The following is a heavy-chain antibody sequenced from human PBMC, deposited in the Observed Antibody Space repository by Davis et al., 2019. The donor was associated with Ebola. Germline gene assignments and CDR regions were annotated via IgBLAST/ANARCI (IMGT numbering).Heavy chain of an antibody. CDR1: GFIFSTYN. CDR2: ISSGSGSTM. Sequence: GGSLRLSCAASGFIFSTYNMNWVRQAPGRGLEWVSYISSGSGSTMYYADSVRGRFTISRDNAKNSLYLQMNSLRDEDTAVDYCARSSGYGLYWGQGALVTVSS. D-gene: IGHD5-12*01. V-gene: IGHV3-48*02. J-gene: IGHJ4*02. CDR3: ARSSGYGLY.